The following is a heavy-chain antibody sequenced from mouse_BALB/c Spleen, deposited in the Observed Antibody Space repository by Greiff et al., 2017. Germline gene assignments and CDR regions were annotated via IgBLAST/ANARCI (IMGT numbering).Heavy chain of an antibody. CDR1: GYSITSGYY. CDR2: ISYDGSN. CDR3: ARDAYYDYDGGFDY. D-gene: IGHD2-4*01. J-gene: IGHJ2*01. Sequence: ESGPGLVKPSQSLSLTCSVTGYSITSGYYWNWIRQFPGNKLEWMGYISYDGSNNYNPSLKNRISITRDTSKNQFFLKLNSVTTEDTATYYGARDAYYDYDGGFDYWGQGTTLTVSS. V-gene: IGHV3-6*02.